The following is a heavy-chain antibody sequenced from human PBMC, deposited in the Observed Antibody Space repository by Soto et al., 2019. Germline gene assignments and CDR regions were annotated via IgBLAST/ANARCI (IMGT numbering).Heavy chain of an antibody. CDR3: AKDATGSGGLSDY. CDR1: GFTFRIYA. V-gene: IGHV3-23*01. J-gene: IGHJ4*02. CDR2: ISGNGGT. D-gene: IGHD2-15*01. Sequence: PGGSLRLSCAASGFTFRIYAMSWVRQAPGKGLEWVSTISGNGGTSYADFVRGRFTISRDNSKNTLYLQMNSLRVEDTAVYYCAKDATGSGGLSDYWGQGTRVTVSS.